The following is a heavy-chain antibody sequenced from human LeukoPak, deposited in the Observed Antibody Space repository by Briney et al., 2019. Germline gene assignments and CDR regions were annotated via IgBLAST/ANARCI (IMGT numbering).Heavy chain of an antibody. CDR2: IHYSGST. CDR1: VCSISSRSYY. Sequence: SETLSLTCTVSVCSISSRSYYWGWIRQPPGKGLEWIGSIHYSGSTYYNPSLKSRVTISVDTSKNQFPLKLRSVPAEGTAVYYSARQGAVTTYYHYYYGMDVWGQGTTVTVSS. CDR3: ARQGAVTTYYHYYYGMDV. J-gene: IGHJ6*02. D-gene: IGHD4-17*01. V-gene: IGHV4-39*01.